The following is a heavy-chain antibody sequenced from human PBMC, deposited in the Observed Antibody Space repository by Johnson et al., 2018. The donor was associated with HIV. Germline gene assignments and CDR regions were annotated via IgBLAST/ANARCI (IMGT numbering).Heavy chain of an antibody. CDR3: ARDGVYSSPHDAFDI. CDR1: RFTFSSYA. J-gene: IGHJ3*02. D-gene: IGHD6-13*01. Sequence: VQLVESGGGLVQPGGSLRLSCAASRFTFSSYAMSWVRQAPGKGLEWVSGISGSGGGTYYSDSVKGRFTVSRDNSKNTVYLQMNRLRTEDTAVYYCARDGVYSSPHDAFDIWGQGTMVTVSS. V-gene: IGHV3-23*04. CDR2: ISGSGGGT.